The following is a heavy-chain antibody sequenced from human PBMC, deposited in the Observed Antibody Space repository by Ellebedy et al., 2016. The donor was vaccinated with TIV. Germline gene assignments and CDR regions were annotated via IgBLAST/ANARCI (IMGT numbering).Heavy chain of an antibody. J-gene: IGHJ4*02. CDR3: ARTMRGMATALTF. CDR2: NLYSGKT. Sequence: SETLSLTCTMSGGTNNRHSWTRIRQPPGKGLEWIGDNLYSGKTSYNPSLRGRVTISLDTPKNQFSLKVTSVAGSDTAVYYCARTMRGMATALTFWGQGLLVTVSS. D-gene: IGHD5-24*01. CDR1: GGTNNRHS. V-gene: IGHV4-59*08.